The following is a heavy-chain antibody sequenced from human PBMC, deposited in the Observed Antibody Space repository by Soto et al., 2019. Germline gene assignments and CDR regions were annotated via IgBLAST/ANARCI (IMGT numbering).Heavy chain of an antibody. Sequence: PSETLSLTCAVSGYSIGRDYFWGWIRQPPGKGLEWIASIYHSGSSYFNPSVKSRVTISVDTSKNQFSLRLNSVTAADTAMYYCARGGYSGYDRYYFDIWGQGTLVTVSS. CDR3: ARGGYSGYDRYYFDI. CDR1: GYSIGRDYF. CDR2: IYHSGSS. V-gene: IGHV4-38-2*01. D-gene: IGHD5-12*01. J-gene: IGHJ4*02.